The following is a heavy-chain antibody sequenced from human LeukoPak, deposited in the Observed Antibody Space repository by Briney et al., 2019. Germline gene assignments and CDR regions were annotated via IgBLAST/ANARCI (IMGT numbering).Heavy chain of an antibody. CDR3: AKDLSSWYRGSNDY. Sequence: PGGSLRLSGAASGFTFDDYAMHWVRQAPGKGLEWVSLISWDGGSTYYADSVKGRFTISRDNSKNSLYLQMNSLRAEDTALYYCAKDLSSWYRGSNDYWGQGTLVTVSS. V-gene: IGHV3-43D*03. CDR2: ISWDGGST. J-gene: IGHJ4*02. D-gene: IGHD6-13*01. CDR1: GFTFDDYA.